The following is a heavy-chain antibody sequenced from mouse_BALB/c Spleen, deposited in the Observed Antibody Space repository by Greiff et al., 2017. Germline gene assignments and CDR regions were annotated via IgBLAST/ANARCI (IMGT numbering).Heavy chain of an antibody. J-gene: IGHJ4*01. D-gene: IGHD2-3*01. CDR3: ARDDDPYYAMDY. Sequence: EVKVVESGGGLVKPGGSLKLSCAASGFTFSDYYMYWVRQTPEKRLEWVATISDGGSYTYYPDSVKGRFTISRDNAKNNLYLQMSSLKSEDTAMYYCARDDDPYYAMDYWGQGTSVTVSS. CDR1: GFTFSDYY. CDR2: ISDGGSYT. V-gene: IGHV5-4*02.